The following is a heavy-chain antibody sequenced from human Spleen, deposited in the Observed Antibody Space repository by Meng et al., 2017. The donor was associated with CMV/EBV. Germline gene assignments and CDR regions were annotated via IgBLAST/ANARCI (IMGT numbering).Heavy chain of an antibody. Sequence: GGSLRLSCAASGFTFSSYAMSWVRQAPGKGLEWVSVIYAGDGSTYYADSVKGRFTISRGNGKKSLYLQMSSLSAEDTAVYYCARAYARGRFDYWGQGALVTVSS. CDR3: ARAYARGRFDY. J-gene: IGHJ4*02. V-gene: IGHV3-23*03. CDR1: GFTFSSYA. D-gene: IGHD3-16*01. CDR2: IYAGDGST.